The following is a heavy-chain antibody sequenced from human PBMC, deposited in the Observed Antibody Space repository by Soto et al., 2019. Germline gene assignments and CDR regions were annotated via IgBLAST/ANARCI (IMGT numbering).Heavy chain of an antibody. Sequence: QVQLVQSGAEVKKPGASVKVSCKASGYTFSSYGITWVRQAPGQGLEWMGWFHTYNGNTNYAPKLQGRVTMTTDTPTSTAYMELRSLRSDDTAVYYCARERGNYAYGDYWGQGPLVTVSS. CDR3: ARERGNYAYGDY. CDR1: GYTFSSYG. J-gene: IGHJ4*02. D-gene: IGHD3-16*01. V-gene: IGHV1-18*01. CDR2: FHTYNGNT.